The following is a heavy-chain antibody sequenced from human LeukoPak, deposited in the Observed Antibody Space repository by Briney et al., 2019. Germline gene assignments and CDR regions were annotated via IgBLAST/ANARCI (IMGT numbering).Heavy chain of an antibody. CDR3: ARGDYVYDY. D-gene: IGHD4-17*01. J-gene: IGHJ4*02. CDR1: GGSFSGYY. Sequence: SETLSLTCAVYGGSFSGYYWSWIRQPPGKGLEWIGEINHSGSTNYNPSLKSRVTISVDTSKNQFSLKLSSVTAADTAVYYCARGDYVYDYWGQGTLVTVSS. V-gene: IGHV4-34*01. CDR2: INHSGST.